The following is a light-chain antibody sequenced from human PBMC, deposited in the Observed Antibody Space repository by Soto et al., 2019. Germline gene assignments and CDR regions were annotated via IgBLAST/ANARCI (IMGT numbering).Light chain of an antibody. CDR1: QGISSY. CDR3: QQLNYYPLT. J-gene: IGKJ4*01. CDR2: AAS. V-gene: IGKV1-9*01. Sequence: DIPLTQSPSFLSASVGDRVTITCRASQGISSYLAWYQQTPGKAPKLLIYAASTLQSGVPSRFSGSGSGTEFTLTISSLQPEDFATYFCQQLNYYPLTFGGGTKVEIK.